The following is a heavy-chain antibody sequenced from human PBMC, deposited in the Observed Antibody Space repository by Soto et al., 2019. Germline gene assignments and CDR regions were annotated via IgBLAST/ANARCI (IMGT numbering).Heavy chain of an antibody. Sequence: EVQLSESGGGLVQPGGSLRLSCAATGFTLRTNGMSWVRQAPGKGLEWVSSFSGSGDDTWYAASLKGRFTTSRDNSKNTLYPQMNSLRAEDTALYSCAGHGGYSYLGQGTLVTVSS. CDR1: GFTLRTNG. J-gene: IGHJ4*02. D-gene: IGHD4-17*01. CDR3: AGHGGYSY. V-gene: IGHV3-23*01. CDR2: FSGSGDDT.